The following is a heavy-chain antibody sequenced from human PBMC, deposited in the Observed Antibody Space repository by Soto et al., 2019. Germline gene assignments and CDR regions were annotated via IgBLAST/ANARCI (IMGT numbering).Heavy chain of an antibody. V-gene: IGHV3-23*01. D-gene: IGHD4-4*01. CDR1: GFTFSSYA. CDR2: ISGSGGST. CDR3: AKADYSNLYYYYYMDV. J-gene: IGHJ6*03. Sequence: GGSLRLSCAASGFTFSSYAMSWVRQAPGKGLEWVSAISGSGGSTYYADSVKGRFTISRDNSKNTLYLQMNSLRAEDTAVYYCAKADYSNLYYYYYMDVWGKGTTVTVSS.